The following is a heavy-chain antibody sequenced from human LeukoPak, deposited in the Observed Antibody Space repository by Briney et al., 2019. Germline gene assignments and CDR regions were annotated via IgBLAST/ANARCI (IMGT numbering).Heavy chain of an antibody. J-gene: IGHJ3*02. CDR1: GGTFSSYA. Sequence: SVKVPCKASGGTFSSYAISWVRQAPGQGLEWMGRIIPILGIANYAQKFQGRVTITADKSTSTAYMELSSLRSEDTAVYYCARVPVETDAFDIWGQGTMVTVSS. V-gene: IGHV1-69*04. CDR3: ARVPVETDAFDI. D-gene: IGHD4-23*01. CDR2: IIPILGIA.